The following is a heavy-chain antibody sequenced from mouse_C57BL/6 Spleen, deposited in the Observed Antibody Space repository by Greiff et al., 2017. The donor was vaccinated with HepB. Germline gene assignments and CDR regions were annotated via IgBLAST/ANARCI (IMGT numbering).Heavy chain of an antibody. D-gene: IGHD2-2*01. CDR1: GYSFTDYN. V-gene: IGHV1-39*01. Sequence: HLVESGPELVKPGASVKISCKASGYSFTDYNMNWVKQSNGKSLEWIGVINPNYGTTSYNQKFKGTATLTVDQSSSTAYMQLNSLTSEDSAVYYCARSYGYDEKAWFAYWVQGTLVTVSA. J-gene: IGHJ3*01. CDR2: INPNYGTT. CDR3: ARSYGYDEKAWFAY.